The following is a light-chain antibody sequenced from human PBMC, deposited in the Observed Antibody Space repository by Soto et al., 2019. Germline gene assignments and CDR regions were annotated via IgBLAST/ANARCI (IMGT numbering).Light chain of an antibody. CDR2: DAS. CDR1: QSVVTY. J-gene: IGKJ4*01. V-gene: IGKV3-11*01. CDR3: QQRAAWPHT. Sequence: EIVLTQSPGLLSLSPGEGATLSCRASQSVVTYLAWYKQNPGQPPSLLIYDASNRAPGVPARFSGSGSGTDFTLTISSLEPEDFAVYYGQQRAAWPHTFGGGTKVEI.